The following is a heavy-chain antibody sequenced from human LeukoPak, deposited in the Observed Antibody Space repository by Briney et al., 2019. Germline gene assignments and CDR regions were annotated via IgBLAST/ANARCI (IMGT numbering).Heavy chain of an antibody. CDR1: GGSLSSVSYY. V-gene: IGHV4-61*01. D-gene: IGHD2-2*01. J-gene: IGHJ4*02. CDR2: IYYSGST. CDR3: ARGGGRYCSSTSCHLDY. Sequence: SQTLSLTCTVSGGSLSSVSYYWSWVRQPPGKGLERVEYIYYSGSTNYNPSLKSRVTISVDTSKNQFSLRLSSVTAADTAVYYCARGGGRYCSSTSCHLDYWGQGTLVTVSS.